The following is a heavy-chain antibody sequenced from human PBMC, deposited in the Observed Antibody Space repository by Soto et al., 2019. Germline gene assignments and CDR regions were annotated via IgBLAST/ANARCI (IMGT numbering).Heavy chain of an antibody. D-gene: IGHD3-10*01. V-gene: IGHV4-38-2*01. CDR1: GHCMSSGYY. CDR2: FYHSGST. Sequence: SDSISLTCAASGHCMSSGYYGGWLRQPPGKGLEWIGSFYHSGSTYYNPSLKSRVTISVDTSKNQFSLKLSSVTAADTAVYYCARGEYYGSGNYFDYWGQGTLVTVSS. CDR3: ARGEYYGSGNYFDY. J-gene: IGHJ4*02.